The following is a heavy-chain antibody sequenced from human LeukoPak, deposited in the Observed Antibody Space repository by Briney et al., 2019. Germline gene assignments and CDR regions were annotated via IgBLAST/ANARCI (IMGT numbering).Heavy chain of an antibody. D-gene: IGHD6-19*01. CDR3: ARNSGWFRFDY. Sequence: GGSLRLSCAASGFTFNNYGLHWVRQSPGKGLEWVANIKEDGSDKYYVDSVKGRFTISRDNAKNSLYLQMNSLRAEDTAVYYCARNSGWFRFDYWGQGTLVTVSS. J-gene: IGHJ4*02. CDR1: GFTFNNYG. V-gene: IGHV3-7*03. CDR2: IKEDGSDK.